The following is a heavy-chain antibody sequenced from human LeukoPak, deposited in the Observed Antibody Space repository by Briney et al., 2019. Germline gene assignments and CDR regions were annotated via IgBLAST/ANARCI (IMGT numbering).Heavy chain of an antibody. D-gene: IGHD1-7*01. Sequence: PSHTQSLTCTVSARFVSIYYSRWARHPPREGMESSGYIYYSGRTNYSPSLKSRVIISVDTSKNQFALKLSSVTAADTGVYYCARGTTNMAHDAFDIWGEGTMVTVSS. CDR2: IYYSGRT. J-gene: IGHJ3*02. CDR3: ARGTTNMAHDAFDI. CDR1: ARFVSIYY. V-gene: IGHV4-59*02.